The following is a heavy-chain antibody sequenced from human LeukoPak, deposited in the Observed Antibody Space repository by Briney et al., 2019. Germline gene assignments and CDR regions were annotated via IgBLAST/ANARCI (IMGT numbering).Heavy chain of an antibody. Sequence: SETLSLTCTVSGGSISTSNYYWGWIRQPPGKGREWIGNIFYSGSTYYSPSLRSRVTVSLDTSRNQFSLKLNSVTAADTAVYYCAREKQSGGTPFDYWGQGSLVTVSS. D-gene: IGHD1-26*01. CDR3: AREKQSGGTPFDY. CDR1: GGSISTSNYY. CDR2: IFYSGST. J-gene: IGHJ4*02. V-gene: IGHV4-39*07.